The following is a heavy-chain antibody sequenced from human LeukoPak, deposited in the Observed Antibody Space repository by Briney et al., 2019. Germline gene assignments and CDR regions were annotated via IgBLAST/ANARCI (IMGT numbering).Heavy chain of an antibody. Sequence: SQTLSLTCAISGDSVSSYSATWDWIRQSPSRGLEWLGRTYYRSKWYTDYAVSVKSRVTVNPGTSKNQFSLQLNSVTPEDTAVYYCAREGSDGYLFDYWGQGSLVIVSS. V-gene: IGHV6-1*01. CDR1: GDSVSSYSAT. CDR2: TYYRSKWYT. CDR3: AREGSDGYLFDY. J-gene: IGHJ4*02. D-gene: IGHD3-16*01.